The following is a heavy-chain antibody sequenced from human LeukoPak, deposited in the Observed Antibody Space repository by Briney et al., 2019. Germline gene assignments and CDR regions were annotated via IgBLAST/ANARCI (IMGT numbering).Heavy chain of an antibody. Sequence: SETLSLTCTVSGGSISSSSYYWGWIRQPPGKGLEWIGGIYYSGSTYYNPSLKSRVTISVDTSKNQFSLKLSSVTAADTAVYYCARDLRTVVTPGAFDIWGQGTMVTVSS. CDR1: GGSISSSSYY. D-gene: IGHD4-23*01. CDR3: ARDLRTVVTPGAFDI. V-gene: IGHV4-39*07. CDR2: IYYSGST. J-gene: IGHJ3*02.